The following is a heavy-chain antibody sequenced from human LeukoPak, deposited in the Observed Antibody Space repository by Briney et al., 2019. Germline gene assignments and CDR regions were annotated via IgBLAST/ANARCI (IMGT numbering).Heavy chain of an antibody. D-gene: IGHD1-14*01. Sequence: ASVKVSCKASGYSFTGYYMHWVRQAPGQGLEWMGWINPNSGGTNYAQKFQGRVTMTRDTSISTAYMELSRLRSDDTAVYYCARASLRTREFDPWGQGTLVTVSS. CDR3: ARASLRTREFDP. V-gene: IGHV1-2*02. J-gene: IGHJ5*02. CDR1: GYSFTGYY. CDR2: INPNSGGT.